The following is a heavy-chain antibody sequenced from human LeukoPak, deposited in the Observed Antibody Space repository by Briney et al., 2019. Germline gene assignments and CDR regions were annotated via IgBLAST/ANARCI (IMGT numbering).Heavy chain of an antibody. CDR1: GGTFSSYA. CDR2: IIPIFGTA. J-gene: IGHJ4*02. CDR3: ATEMVGATYFDY. Sequence: GASVKVSCKASGGTFSSYAISWVRQAPGQGLEWMGGIIPIFGTANYAQKFQGRVTITADESTSTAYMELSSLRSEDTAVYYCATEMVGATYFDYWGQGTLVTVSS. D-gene: IGHD1-26*01. V-gene: IGHV1-69*13.